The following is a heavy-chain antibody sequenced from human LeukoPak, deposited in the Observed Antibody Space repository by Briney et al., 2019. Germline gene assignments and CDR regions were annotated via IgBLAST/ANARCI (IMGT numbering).Heavy chain of an antibody. CDR3: ARESKGTEGSTGAFDY. D-gene: IGHD3-10*01. CDR2: ISSSGSTI. J-gene: IGHJ4*02. V-gene: IGHV3-48*03. CDR1: GFTFSSYE. Sequence: GGSLRLSCAASGFTFSSYELNRVRQAPGKGLEWVSYISSSGSTIYYAGSVGGRFTISRDNAKNSLYLQMDSLRAEDTGVYYCARESKGTEGSTGAFDYWGQGTLVTVSS.